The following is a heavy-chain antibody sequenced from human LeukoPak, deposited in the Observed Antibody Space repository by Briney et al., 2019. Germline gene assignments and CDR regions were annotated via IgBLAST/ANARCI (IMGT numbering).Heavy chain of an antibody. CDR1: GGTFSSYG. V-gene: IGHV1-2*02. Sequence: ASVKVSCKASGGTFSSYGISWVRQAPGQGLEWMGWINPNSGGTNYAQKIQGGVTMTRETSISTAYMDLSRLRSDDTAVYYCARRVKSNYYYCSGYGCDPWGQGTLVTVSS. D-gene: IGHD3-22*01. J-gene: IGHJ5*02. CDR2: INPNSGGT. CDR3: ARRVKSNYYYCSGYGCDP.